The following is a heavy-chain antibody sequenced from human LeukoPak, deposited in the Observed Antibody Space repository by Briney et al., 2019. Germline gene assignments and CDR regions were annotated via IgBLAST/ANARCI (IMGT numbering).Heavy chain of an antibody. CDR3: AKPVRIAERVPYYMDV. CDR1: GFTFSSYA. J-gene: IGHJ6*03. V-gene: IGHV3-23*01. CDR2: ISGSGSGGNT. Sequence: PGGSLRLSCAASGFTFSSYAMSWVRQAPGKGLEWVSNISGSGSGGNTYYADSVKGRFTISRDNSKNTLYLQMNSLRAEDTAVYYCAKPVRIAERVPYYMDVWGKGTTVTVSS. D-gene: IGHD6-13*01.